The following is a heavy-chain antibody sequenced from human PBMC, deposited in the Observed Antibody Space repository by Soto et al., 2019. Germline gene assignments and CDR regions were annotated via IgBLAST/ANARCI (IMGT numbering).Heavy chain of an antibody. V-gene: IGHV4-34*01. CDR2: VHHDGRS. D-gene: IGHD3-3*01. Sequence: SETLSLTCAVYDEPFRNYYWTWIRQPPGKGLEWIGEVHHDGRSNYDPSLESRVTISVDTSKNQFSLRVTSVTAADTAVYYCAREFFGAGNWFDPWGQGTLVTVSS. CDR1: DEPFRNYY. J-gene: IGHJ5*02. CDR3: AREFFGAGNWFDP.